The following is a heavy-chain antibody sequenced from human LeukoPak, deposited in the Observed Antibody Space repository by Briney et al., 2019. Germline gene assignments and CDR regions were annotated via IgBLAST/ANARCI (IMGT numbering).Heavy chain of an antibody. D-gene: IGHD3-10*01. J-gene: IGHJ4*02. CDR3: ARGRLWFGELLIGGARTIYYFDY. CDR1: GGSISSYY. Sequence: PSETLSLTCTVSGGSISSYYWSWIRQPPGKGLEWIGYIYYSGSTNYNPSLKSRVTISVDTSKNQFSLKLSSVTAADTAVYYCARGRLWFGELLIGGARTIYYFDYWGQGTLVTVSS. CDR2: IYYSGST. V-gene: IGHV4-59*01.